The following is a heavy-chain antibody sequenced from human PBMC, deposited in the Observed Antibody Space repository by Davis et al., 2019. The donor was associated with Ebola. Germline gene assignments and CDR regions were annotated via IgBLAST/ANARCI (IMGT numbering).Heavy chain of an antibody. D-gene: IGHD3-22*01. Sequence: GESLKISCAASGFTFSSYGMHWVRQAPGKGLEWVAVIWYDGSNKYYADPVKGRFPISRDNSKNTLYLQMNSLRAEDTAVYYCARERYYYDSSGYYPVWGQGTLVTVSS. CDR2: IWYDGSNK. J-gene: IGHJ4*02. CDR1: GFTFSSYG. V-gene: IGHV3-33*01. CDR3: ARERYYYDSSGYYPV.